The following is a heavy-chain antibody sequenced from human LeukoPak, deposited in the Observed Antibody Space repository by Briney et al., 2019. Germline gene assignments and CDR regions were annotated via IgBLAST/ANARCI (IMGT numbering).Heavy chain of an antibody. CDR3: VRLPSDYEKVPFDY. Sequence: ASVKVSCKASGYTFTGYYMHWVRQAPGQGLEWMGWINPNSGGTNYAQKFQGRVTMTRDTSISTAYMELSRLRSDDTAVYYCVRLPSDYEKVPFDYWGQGTLVTVSS. CDR1: GYTFTGYY. D-gene: IGHD4-17*01. CDR2: INPNSGGT. V-gene: IGHV1-2*02. J-gene: IGHJ4*02.